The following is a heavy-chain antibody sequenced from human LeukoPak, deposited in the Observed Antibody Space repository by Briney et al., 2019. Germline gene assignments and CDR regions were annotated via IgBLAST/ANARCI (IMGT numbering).Heavy chain of an antibody. CDR2: IYTSGST. V-gene: IGHV4-4*07. J-gene: IGHJ4*02. Sequence: PSETLSLTCTVSGGSISSYYWSWIRQPAGKGLEWIGRIYTSGSTNYNPSLKSRVTMSVDTSKNQFSLKLSSVTAADTAVYYCARGPVEMATTYFDYWGQGTLVTVSS. CDR3: ARGPVEMATTYFDY. D-gene: IGHD5-24*01. CDR1: GGSISSYY.